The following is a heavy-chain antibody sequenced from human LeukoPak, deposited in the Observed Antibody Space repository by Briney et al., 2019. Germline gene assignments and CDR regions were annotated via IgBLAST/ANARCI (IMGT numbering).Heavy chain of an antibody. V-gene: IGHV4-59*01. D-gene: IGHD3-16*02. CDR1: GGSISSYY. J-gene: IGHJ4*02. CDR3: ARASPGTTFGGVIVPKRHFDS. CDR2: IYYSGST. Sequence: SETLSLTCTVSGGSISSYYWSWIRQPPGKGLEGIGYIYYSGSTNYNPSLKSRVTISVDTSKNHFSLKLSSVTAADTAVYYCARASPGTTFGGVIVPKRHFDSWGQGTLVTVSS.